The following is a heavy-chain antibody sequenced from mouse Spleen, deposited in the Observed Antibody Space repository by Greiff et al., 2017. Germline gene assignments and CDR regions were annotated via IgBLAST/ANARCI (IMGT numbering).Heavy chain of an antibody. D-gene: IGHD4-1*01. V-gene: IGHV3-6*01. CDR2: ISYDGSN. CDR1: GYSITSGYY. CDR3: AREGTGLFAY. J-gene: IGHJ3*01. Sequence: EVKLEESGPGLAKPSQSLSLTCSVTGYSITSGYYWNWIRQFPGNKLEWMGYISYDGSNNYNPSLKNRISITRDTSKNQFFLKLNSVTTEDTATYYGAREGTGLFAYWGQGTLVTVSA.